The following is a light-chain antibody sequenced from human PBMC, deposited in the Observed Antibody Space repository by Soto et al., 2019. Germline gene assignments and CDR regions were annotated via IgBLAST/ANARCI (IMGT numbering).Light chain of an antibody. CDR3: DSWDNSLSVVL. CDR2: DNN. V-gene: IGLV1-51*01. Sequence: QSVLTQPPSVSAAPGQRVTISCSGSSSNIGNNYVSWYQQLPGTAPKLLIYDNNKRPSGIPDRFSGSTSGTSATLAIAGLQTEDEADYYCDSWDNSLSVVLFGGGTKLTVL. J-gene: IGLJ2*01. CDR1: SSNIGNNY.